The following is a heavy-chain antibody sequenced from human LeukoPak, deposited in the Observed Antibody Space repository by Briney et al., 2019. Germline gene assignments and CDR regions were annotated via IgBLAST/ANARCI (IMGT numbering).Heavy chain of an antibody. J-gene: IGHJ4*02. Sequence: GGSLRLSCAASGFTFSSYAMSWVRQAPGKGLEWVSAISGGGGSTYYADSVKGRFTISRDNSKNTLYLQMNSLRAEDTAVYYCAKSQRRGYYYGSGSYYEALHYFDYWGQGTLVTVSS. CDR1: GFTFSSYA. V-gene: IGHV3-23*01. CDR3: AKSQRRGYYYGSGSYYEALHYFDY. D-gene: IGHD3-10*01. CDR2: ISGGGGST.